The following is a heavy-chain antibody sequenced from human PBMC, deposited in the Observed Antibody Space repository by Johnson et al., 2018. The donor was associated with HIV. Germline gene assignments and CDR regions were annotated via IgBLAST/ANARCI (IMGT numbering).Heavy chain of an antibody. CDR3: ARGKYYYDSSGYYYFGAFDI. CDR1: GFTFSSYG. CDR2: ISYDGSNK. J-gene: IGHJ3*02. Sequence: QMQLVESGGGVVQPGRSLRLSCAASGFTFSSYGMHWVRQAPGKGLEWVAVISYDGSNKYYADSVKGRFTISRDNSKNTLYLEMNSLRAEDTAVYYCARGKYYYDSSGYYYFGAFDIWGQGTMVTVSS. V-gene: IGHV3-30*03. D-gene: IGHD3-22*01.